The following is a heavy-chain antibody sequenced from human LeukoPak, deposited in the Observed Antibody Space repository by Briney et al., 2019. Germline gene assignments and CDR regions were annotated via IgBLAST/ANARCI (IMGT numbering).Heavy chain of an antibody. J-gene: IGHJ4*02. D-gene: IGHD5-18*01. CDR2: IFSGGTT. Sequence: GGSLRLSCAASGFTVSSNYMSWVRQAPGKGLEWVSVIFSGGTTYYADSVKGRFTISRHSSENTLYLQMNSLRGEDTAVYYCARGVLGYSYGFDYWGQGTLVTVSS. V-gene: IGHV3-53*04. CDR1: GFTVSSNY. CDR3: ARGVLGYSYGFDY.